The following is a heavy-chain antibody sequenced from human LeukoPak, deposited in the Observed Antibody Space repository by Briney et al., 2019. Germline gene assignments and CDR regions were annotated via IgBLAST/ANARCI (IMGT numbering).Heavy chain of an antibody. CDR3: AREQKGEDSSGWYGFDY. CDR2: INPSGGST. V-gene: IGHV1-46*01. Sequence: ASVKVSCKASGYTFTSYYMHWVRQAPGQGLEWMGIINPSGGSTSYAQKFQGRVTMTRDTSTSTVYMELSSLRSEDTVVYYCAREQKGEDSSGWYGFDYWGQGTLVTVSS. D-gene: IGHD6-19*01. J-gene: IGHJ4*02. CDR1: GYTFTSYY.